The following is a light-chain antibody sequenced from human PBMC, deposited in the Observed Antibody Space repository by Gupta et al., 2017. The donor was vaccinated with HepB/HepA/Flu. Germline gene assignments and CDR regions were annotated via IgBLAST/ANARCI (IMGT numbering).Light chain of an antibody. Sequence: QSVLTQPPSVSAAPGQKVTISCSGSSSNIGNNYVSWYQQFPGTAPKLLMYDNNKRPSGIPDRVSGSKSGTSATLLTTVVQTGDEAYFYCATSASALAGCVFGTGT. J-gene: IGLJ1*01. CDR1: SSNIGNNY. CDR2: DNN. CDR3: ATSASALAGCV. V-gene: IGLV1-51*01.